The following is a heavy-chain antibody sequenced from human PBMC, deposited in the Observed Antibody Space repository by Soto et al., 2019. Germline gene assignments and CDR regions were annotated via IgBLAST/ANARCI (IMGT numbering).Heavy chain of an antibody. CDR1: GFSFDDYA. V-gene: IGHV3-9*01. CDR2: IGWNSGPI. D-gene: IGHD6-19*01. Sequence: EVQLVESGGGLVQPGRSLRLSCAASGFSFDDYAMHWVQQAPGKGLEWVSGIGWNSGPIGYADSVKGRFTISRDNAKNSLYLQMNSLRAEDTALYYCAKESAGYSSGWHAMDVWGQGTTVTVSS. CDR3: AKESAGYSSGWHAMDV. J-gene: IGHJ6*02.